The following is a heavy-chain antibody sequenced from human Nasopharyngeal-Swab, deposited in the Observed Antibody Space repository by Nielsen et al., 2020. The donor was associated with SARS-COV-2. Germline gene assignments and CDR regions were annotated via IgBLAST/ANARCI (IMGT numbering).Heavy chain of an antibody. CDR2: IRFDGSHK. CDR3: ASSSGWYSG. J-gene: IGHJ4*02. Sequence: WIRQPPGKGLEWGAVIRFDGSHKYHVDSVKGRFTISRDNAKNTLYLQMNSLRAEDTAVYYCASSSGWYSGWGQGTLVTVSS. V-gene: IGHV3-33*03. D-gene: IGHD6-19*01.